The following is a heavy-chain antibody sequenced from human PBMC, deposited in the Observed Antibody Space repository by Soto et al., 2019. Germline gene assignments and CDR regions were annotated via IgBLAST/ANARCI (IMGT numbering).Heavy chain of an antibody. CDR3: ARHVFRGLGVVAATDDAFDI. J-gene: IGHJ3*02. Sequence: PSETLSLTCTVSGGSISSYYWSWIRQPPGKGLEWIGYIYYSGSTNYNPSLKSRVTISVDTSKNQFSLKLSSVTAADTAVYYCARHVFRGLGVVAATDDAFDIWGQGTMVTVSS. CDR2: IYYSGST. D-gene: IGHD2-15*01. V-gene: IGHV4-59*08. CDR1: GGSISSYY.